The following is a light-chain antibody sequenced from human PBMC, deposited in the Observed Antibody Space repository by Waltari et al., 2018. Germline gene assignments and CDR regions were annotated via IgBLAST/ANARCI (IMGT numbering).Light chain of an antibody. CDR2: KTS. CDR1: QSVSMW. CDR3: QQYNFNPYT. Sequence: TQSPATLSLSPGERATLSCRASQSVSMWLAWYQQKPGKAPKLMIYKTSSLESGVSSRFSGSGSGTEFTLTISSLQPDDFATYYCQQYNFNPYTFGQGTKLEI. V-gene: IGKV1-5*03. J-gene: IGKJ2*01.